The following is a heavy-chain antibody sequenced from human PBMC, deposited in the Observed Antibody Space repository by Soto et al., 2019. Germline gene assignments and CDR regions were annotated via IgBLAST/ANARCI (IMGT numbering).Heavy chain of an antibody. CDR2: IFPVFRTP. J-gene: IGHJ6*01. Sequence: QVQLVQSGAEVKKPGTSVKVSCKASGGTFHKYAISWVRQVPGQGPEWMGGIFPVFRTPICAQRFQGNVTITADKSTTTPYMGLSSLNSEDTAVYYCARGRYCSGGTGKPYDYGMAFWGHGTTVTVS. D-gene: IGHD2-15*01. CDR1: GGTFHKYA. V-gene: IGHV1-69*14. CDR3: ARGRYCSGGTGKPYDYGMAF.